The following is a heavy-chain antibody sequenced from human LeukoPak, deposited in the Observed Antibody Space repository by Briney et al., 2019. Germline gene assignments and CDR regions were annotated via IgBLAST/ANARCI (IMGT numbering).Heavy chain of an antibody. CDR3: ATFTGGYSYGYDY. Sequence: GGSLRLSCAASGFTFSSYGMHWVRQAPGKGLEWVAVIWYDGSNKYYAYSVKGRFTISRDNFKNTLYLQMNSLRAEDTAVYYCATFTGGYSYGYDYWGQGTLVTVSS. D-gene: IGHD5-18*01. J-gene: IGHJ4*02. CDR2: IWYDGSNK. CDR1: GFTFSSYG. V-gene: IGHV3-30*02.